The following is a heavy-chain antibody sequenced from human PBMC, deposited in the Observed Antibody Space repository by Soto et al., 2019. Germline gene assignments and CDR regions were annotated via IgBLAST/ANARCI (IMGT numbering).Heavy chain of an antibody. D-gene: IGHD4-17*01. CDR2: IYPGDSDT. CDR1: GYSFTTYW. Sequence: EVQLVQSGPEVKKPGESLKISCKGSGYSFTTYWIGWVRQMPGKGLEWMGIIYPGDSDTRYSPSLQGQVTISADKSISTAYRQWSSLKASDTAMYYCARHGSPVGTTVTTVLYWGQGTLVTVSS. V-gene: IGHV5-51*01. CDR3: ARHGSPVGTTVTTVLY. J-gene: IGHJ4*02.